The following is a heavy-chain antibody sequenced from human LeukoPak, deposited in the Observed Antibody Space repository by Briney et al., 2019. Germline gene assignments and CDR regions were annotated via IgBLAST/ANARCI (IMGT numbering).Heavy chain of an antibody. CDR2: IKSKTDGGTT. V-gene: IGHV3-15*01. D-gene: IGHD5-24*01. Sequence: PGGSLRLSCAASGFTFSNAWMSWVRQAPGKGLEWVGRIKSKTDGGTTDYAAPAKGRFTISRDDSKNTLYLQMNSLKTEDTAVYYCTTDGASEMSPFDLWGRGTLVTVSS. CDR1: GFTFSNAW. J-gene: IGHJ2*01. CDR3: TTDGASEMSPFDL.